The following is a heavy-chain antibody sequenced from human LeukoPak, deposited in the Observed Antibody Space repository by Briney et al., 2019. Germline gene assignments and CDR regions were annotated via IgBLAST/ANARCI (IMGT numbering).Heavy chain of an antibody. D-gene: IGHD5-18*01. J-gene: IGHJ4*02. CDR2: ISGSGGST. Sequence: GGSLRLSCAASGFTFSSYAMSWVRQAPGKGLEWVSAISGSGGSTYYADSVKGRFTISRDNSKNTLYLQMNNVRAEDTAVYYCAKTLQLWPTGDYWGQGTLVTVSS. CDR3: AKTLQLWPTGDY. CDR1: GFTFSSYA. V-gene: IGHV3-23*01.